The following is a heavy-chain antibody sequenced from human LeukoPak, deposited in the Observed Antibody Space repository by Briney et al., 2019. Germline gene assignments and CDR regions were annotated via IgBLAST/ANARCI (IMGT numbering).Heavy chain of an antibody. J-gene: IGHJ6*03. V-gene: IGHV1-69*05. CDR2: IIPIFGTP. CDR1: GGTFRTYS. Sequence: SVKVSCKASGGTFRTYSVTWVRQAPGQGLEWMGGIIPIFGTPNYVQKFQGRVKVTTDGATGTAYMELSSLMSEDTAIYYCARVDRYHFYLDVWGKGTPVTVSS. CDR3: ARVDRYHFYLDV.